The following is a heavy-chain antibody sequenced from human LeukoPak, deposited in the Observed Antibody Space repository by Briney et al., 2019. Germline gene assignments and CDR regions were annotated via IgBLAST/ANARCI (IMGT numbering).Heavy chain of an antibody. CDR3: VKEEGTHSLADS. Sequence: GGSLRLSCAASGFTFNNYAMSWVRQAPGTGLEWVSAISKSGDRTYYADSVKGRFTISRDNSRNTVYLQINSLRDEDTATYDCVKEEGTHSLADSWGQGTLVTVSS. V-gene: IGHV3-23*01. CDR2: ISKSGDRT. D-gene: IGHD3-10*01. CDR1: GFTFNNYA. J-gene: IGHJ4*02.